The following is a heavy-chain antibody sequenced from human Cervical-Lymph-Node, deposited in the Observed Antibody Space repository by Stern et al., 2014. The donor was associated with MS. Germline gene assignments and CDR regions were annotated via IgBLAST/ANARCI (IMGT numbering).Heavy chain of an antibody. CDR1: GGTFSSYA. D-gene: IGHD3-3*02. J-gene: IGHJ4*02. Sequence: QLVQSGAEVKKPGSSVKVSCKASGGTFSSYAFSSVRQAPGQGLEWMGGIIPIVGAPNYAQKFQGRVTITADEYTSTAYMELNSLRSDDTGVYYCAKHYWTGYYYHFDYWGQGTLVIVSS. CDR3: AKHYWTGYYYHFDY. CDR2: IIPIVGAP. V-gene: IGHV1-69*01.